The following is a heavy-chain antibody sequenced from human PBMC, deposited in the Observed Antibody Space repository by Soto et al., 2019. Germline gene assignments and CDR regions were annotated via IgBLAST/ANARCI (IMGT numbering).Heavy chain of an antibody. CDR1: SGSISSSNW. CDR3: ARGLTYYDFWSGYRRSHYMDV. CDR2: IYHSGST. D-gene: IGHD3-3*01. Sequence: QVQLQESGPGLVKPSGTLSLTCAVSSGSISSSNWWSWVRQPPGKGLEWIGEIYHSGSTNYNPSLKSRVTISVDKSKNQFSLKLSSVTAADTAVYYCARGLTYYDFWSGYRRSHYMDVWGKGTTVTVSS. V-gene: IGHV4-4*02. J-gene: IGHJ6*03.